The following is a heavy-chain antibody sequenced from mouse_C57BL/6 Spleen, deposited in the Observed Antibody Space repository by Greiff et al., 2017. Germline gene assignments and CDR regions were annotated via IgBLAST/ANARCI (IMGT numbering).Heavy chain of an antibody. V-gene: IGHV1-54*01. Sequence: QVILQQSGAELVRPGTSVKVSCKASGYAFTNYLIEWVKQRPGQGLEWIGVINTGSGGTHYNEMLKGKVTMTADNASSTVYLQLSSLTSEDTAVYFCATKYCGSPAWFAYWGQGTLVTVSA. CDR2: INTGSGGT. J-gene: IGHJ3*01. CDR1: GYAFTNYL. CDR3: ATKYCGSPAWFAY. D-gene: IGHD1-1*01.